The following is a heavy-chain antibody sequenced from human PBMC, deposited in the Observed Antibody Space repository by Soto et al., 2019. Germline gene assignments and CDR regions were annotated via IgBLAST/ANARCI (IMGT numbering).Heavy chain of an antibody. V-gene: IGHV3-23*01. CDR2: ISGSGGST. Sequence: EVQLLESGGGLVQPGGSLRLSCAASGFTFSSYAMSWVRQAPGKGPEWVSAISGSGGSTYYADSVKGRFTISRDNSKNTLYLQMNSLRAEDTAVYYCAKVKTHRRITIFGVVRWFDPWGQGTLVTVSS. D-gene: IGHD3-3*01. CDR1: GFTFSSYA. CDR3: AKVKTHRRITIFGVVRWFDP. J-gene: IGHJ5*02.